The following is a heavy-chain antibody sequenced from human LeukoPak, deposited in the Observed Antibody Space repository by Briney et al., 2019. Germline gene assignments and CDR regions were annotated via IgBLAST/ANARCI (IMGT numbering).Heavy chain of an antibody. Sequence: GGSLRLSCAASGFTFSSYGMHWVRQAPGKGLEWVAVISYDGSNKYYADSVKGRFTISRDNSKNTLYLQMNSLRVEDTAVYYCARDASSITPLEWGQGTLVTVSS. V-gene: IGHV3-30*03. CDR3: ARDASSITPLE. CDR2: ISYDGSNK. D-gene: IGHD2-15*01. CDR1: GFTFSSYG. J-gene: IGHJ4*02.